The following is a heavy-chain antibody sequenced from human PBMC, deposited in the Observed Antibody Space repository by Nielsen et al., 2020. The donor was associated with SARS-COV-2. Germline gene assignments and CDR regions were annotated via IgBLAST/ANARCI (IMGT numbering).Heavy chain of an antibody. CDR2: IYPSDSYT. Sequence: GESLKISCKGSGYSFTSNWITWVRQVPGKGLEWVGRIYPSDSYTNYSPSFQGHVTISVDRAISTAFLQWSSLRASDSAMYYCARPASGTYQNPDSWGQGTLVTVTS. CDR1: GYSFTSNW. J-gene: IGHJ4*02. CDR3: ARPASGTYQNPDS. V-gene: IGHV5-10-1*01. D-gene: IGHD1-26*01.